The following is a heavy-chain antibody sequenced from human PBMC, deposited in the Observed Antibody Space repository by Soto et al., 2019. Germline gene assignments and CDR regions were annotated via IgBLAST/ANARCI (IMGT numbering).Heavy chain of an antibody. Sequence: EVQLLESGGGLVQPGGSLRLSCAASGFTFSSYAMSWVRQAPGKGLEWVSAISGSGGSTYYADSVKGRFTISRDNSKNTLYLQMNSLRAEDTAVYYCAKDQRYCTNGVCPIENWFDPWGQGTLVTVSS. J-gene: IGHJ5*02. V-gene: IGHV3-23*01. D-gene: IGHD2-8*01. CDR3: AKDQRYCTNGVCPIENWFDP. CDR1: GFTFSSYA. CDR2: ISGSGGST.